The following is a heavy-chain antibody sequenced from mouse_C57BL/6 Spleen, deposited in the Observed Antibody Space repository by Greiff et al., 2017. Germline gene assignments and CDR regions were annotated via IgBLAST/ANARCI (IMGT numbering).Heavy chain of an antibody. J-gene: IGHJ4*01. CDR1: GFNIKDYY. V-gene: IGHV14-1*01. Sequence: VQLQQSGAELVRPGASVKLSCTASGFNIKDYYLHWVQQRPGKGLEWIGRIDPEDGDTEYASKFQGKPTMTADSSSNTAYLQRSSLTTEDTAVYYCTTCSIRRRDVDYWGQGTSVTVSS. D-gene: IGHD1-1*01. CDR3: TTCSIRRRDVDY. CDR2: IDPEDGDT.